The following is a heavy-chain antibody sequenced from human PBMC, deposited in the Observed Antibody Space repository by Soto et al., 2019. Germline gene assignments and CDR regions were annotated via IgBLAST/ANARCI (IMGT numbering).Heavy chain of an antibody. V-gene: IGHV1-46*01. CDR3: ARRPAVAYSPAIL. D-gene: IGHD6-19*01. CDR2: INPGGGRT. Sequence: GASVKVSPKASGYTFTSYYLHPLRQAPGPGLEWMGVINPGGGRTSYAQNLHGRVTMTRDTSTSTVYMELSSLRSEDTAVYYCARRPAVAYSPAILRGEGTLVTVSS. CDR1: GYTFTSYY. J-gene: IGHJ4*02.